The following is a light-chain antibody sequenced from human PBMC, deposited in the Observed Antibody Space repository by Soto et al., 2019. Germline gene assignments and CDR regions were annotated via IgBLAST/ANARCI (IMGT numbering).Light chain of an antibody. V-gene: IGKV3-20*01. J-gene: IGKJ3*01. CDR2: SAS. CDR1: QTISSNY. CDR3: QQYGIV. Sequence: EIVLTQSPATLSLSPGERATLSCRASQTISSNYVAWYQQKPGQAPRLLIYSASSRATGIPDRFSGSGSGTHFTLTISRLEPEDFAVYYCQQYGIVFGPGTKVEIK.